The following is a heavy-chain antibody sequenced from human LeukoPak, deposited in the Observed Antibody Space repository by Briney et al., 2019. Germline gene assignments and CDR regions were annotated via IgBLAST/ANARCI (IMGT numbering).Heavy chain of an antibody. CDR1: GYTFTSNY. Sequence: GVSVTVSCTASGYTFTSNYIHWVRQAPGQGLEWIGMIYPRDGSTSYAQKFQGRVTVTRDTSTSTVHMELSGLRSEDTAVYYCARDQEGFDYWGQGTLVTVSS. CDR3: ARDQEGFDY. V-gene: IGHV1-46*01. CDR2: IYPRDGST. J-gene: IGHJ4*02.